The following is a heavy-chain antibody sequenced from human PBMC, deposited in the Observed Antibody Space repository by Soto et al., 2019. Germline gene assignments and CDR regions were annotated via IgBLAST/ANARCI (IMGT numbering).Heavy chain of an antibody. V-gene: IGHV3-13*01. Sequence: EVQLVESGGGLVQPGGSLRLSCAASGFTFSSYDMHWVRQATGKGLEWVSAIGTAGDTYYPGSVKGRFTISRENAKNSLYLQMNSLRAGDTAVYYCARGDGGTGHDYWGQGTLFTVSS. CDR1: GFTFSSYD. CDR3: ARGDGGTGHDY. D-gene: IGHD1-1*01. J-gene: IGHJ4*02. CDR2: IGTAGDT.